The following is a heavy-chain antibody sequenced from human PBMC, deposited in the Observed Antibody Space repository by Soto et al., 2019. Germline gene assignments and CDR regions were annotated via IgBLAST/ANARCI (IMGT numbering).Heavy chain of an antibody. V-gene: IGHV4-38-2*01. CDR1: GYSIRSGYF. Sequence: PSETLSLTCAVSGYSIRSGYFWGWIRQPPGKGLEWIGSMYHSGITYYNLSLKSRVTISVDTSKNQFSLKLTSVIAADTAVYFCAGGGGSSYGYSAYFDPWGQGTLVTVSS. CDR3: AGGGGSSYGYSAYFDP. D-gene: IGHD5-18*01. J-gene: IGHJ5*02. CDR2: MYHSGIT.